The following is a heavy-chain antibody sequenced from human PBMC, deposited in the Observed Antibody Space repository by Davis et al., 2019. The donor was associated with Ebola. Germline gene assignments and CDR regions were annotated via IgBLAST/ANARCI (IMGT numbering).Heavy chain of an antibody. D-gene: IGHD3-3*01. CDR1: GFRFPNYA. CDR2: ISTNGGST. V-gene: IGHV3-64*01. J-gene: IGHJ3*02. CDR3: ARDFWAFDI. Sequence: GESLKISCEASGFRFPNYAMHWVRQAPGKGLQYVSGISTNGGSTFYANSVKGRFTISRDNAKNTLYLQMGSLKPEDMSVYYCARDFWAFDIWGQGTMVTVSS.